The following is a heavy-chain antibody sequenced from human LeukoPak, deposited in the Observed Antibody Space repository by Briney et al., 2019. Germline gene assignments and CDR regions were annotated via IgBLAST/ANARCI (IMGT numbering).Heavy chain of an antibody. CDR1: GGSISSYY. CDR2: IYYSGGT. J-gene: IGHJ5*02. CDR3: ARVITMVRGVPNWFDP. V-gene: IGHV4-59*01. Sequence: SETLSLTCTVSGGSISSYYWSWIRQPPGKGLEWIGYIYYSGGTNYNPSLKSRVTISVDTSKNQFSLKLSSVTAADTAVYYCARVITMVRGVPNWFDPWGQGTLVTVSS. D-gene: IGHD3-10*01.